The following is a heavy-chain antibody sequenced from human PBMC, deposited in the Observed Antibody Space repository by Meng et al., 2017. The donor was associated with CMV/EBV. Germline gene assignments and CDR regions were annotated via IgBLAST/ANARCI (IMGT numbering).Heavy chain of an antibody. CDR2: IIPILGIA. J-gene: IGHJ6*02. CDR3: ARQRVTIFGVVTLYYGMDV. CDR1: GGTFSSYA. V-gene: IGHV1-69*10. Sequence: SAKVSCKASGGTFSSYAISWVRQAPGQGLEWMGGIIPILGIANYAQKFQGRVTITADKSTSTAYMKLSSLRSEDTAVYYCARQRVTIFGVVTLYYGMDVWGQGTTVTVSS. D-gene: IGHD3-3*01.